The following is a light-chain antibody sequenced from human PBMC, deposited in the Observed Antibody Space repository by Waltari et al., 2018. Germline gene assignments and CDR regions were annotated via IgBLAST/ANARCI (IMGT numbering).Light chain of an antibody. CDR2: DVT. CDR1: SSDVGGHNS. V-gene: IGLV2-14*01. J-gene: IGLJ1*01. Sequence: QSALTQPASVSGSPGPSIAFSCTGTSSDVGGHNSVPWYQQHPGKAPKLMIYDVTKRPSVISNRFSGSKSGYTASLTISGLQAEDEADYYCISYTSSGTYVFGTGTKVTVL. CDR3: ISYTSSGTYV.